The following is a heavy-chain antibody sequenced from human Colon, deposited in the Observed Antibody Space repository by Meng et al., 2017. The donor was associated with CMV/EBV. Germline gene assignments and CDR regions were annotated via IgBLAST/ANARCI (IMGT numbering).Heavy chain of an antibody. J-gene: IGHJ4*02. CDR3: AVDSSAGGAYSHISFDS. Sequence: GTVSAASSGVDCWNWVRQTAGKGLEWLREMVPSGTSNYNPSLKRRFTISLDTTTNQFSLNPHSLTAADTTVYYCAVDSSAGGAYSHISFDSWGQGTLVTVSS. CDR1: AASSGVDC. D-gene: IGHD2-8*02. V-gene: IGHV4-61*09. CDR2: MVPSGTS.